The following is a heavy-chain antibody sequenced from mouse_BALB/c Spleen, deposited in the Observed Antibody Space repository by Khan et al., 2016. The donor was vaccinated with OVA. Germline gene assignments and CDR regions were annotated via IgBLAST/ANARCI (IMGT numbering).Heavy chain of an antibody. CDR2: IYPVGGRT. Sequence: SGPVLVKPGASVKMSCKASGNTFPDSIINWVRQRPGQGLWWIGQIYPVGGRTSYNGRFKAKAPLTADKSSNKASMQPGSLASEDSAVDYCARSGYGSLGYWGQGTTLTVSS. CDR1: GNTFPDSI. CDR3: ARSGYGSLGY. V-gene: IGHV1-77*01. D-gene: IGHD1-1*01. J-gene: IGHJ2*01.